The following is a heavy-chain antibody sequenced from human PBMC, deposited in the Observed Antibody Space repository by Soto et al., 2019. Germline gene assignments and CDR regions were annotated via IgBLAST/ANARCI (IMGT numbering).Heavy chain of an antibody. CDR1: GDSVSSNSAA. D-gene: IGHD6-19*01. Sequence: PSQTLSLTCAISGDSVSSNSAAWNWIRQSPSRGLEWLGRTYYRSKWYNDYAVSVKSRITINPDTSKNQFSLQLNSVTPEGTAVYYCARVSSSGWQLRNYYYYGMDVWGQGTTVTVSS. V-gene: IGHV6-1*01. CDR2: TYYRSKWYN. CDR3: ARVSSSGWQLRNYYYYGMDV. J-gene: IGHJ6*02.